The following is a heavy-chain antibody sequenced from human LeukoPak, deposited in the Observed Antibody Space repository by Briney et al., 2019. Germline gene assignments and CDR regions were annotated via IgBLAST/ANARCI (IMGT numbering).Heavy chain of an antibody. J-gene: IGHJ6*02. CDR1: GYTFTSYG. Sequence: ASVKVSCKASGYTFTSYGISWVRQAPGQGLEWMGWISAYNGNTNYAQKLQGRVTMTTDTSTSTAYMELRSLRSDDTAVYYCARAVYFDWLPTYPHYYGMNVWGQATTATLSS. CDR2: ISAYNGNT. D-gene: IGHD3-9*01. CDR3: ARAVYFDWLPTYPHYYGMNV. V-gene: IGHV1-18*01.